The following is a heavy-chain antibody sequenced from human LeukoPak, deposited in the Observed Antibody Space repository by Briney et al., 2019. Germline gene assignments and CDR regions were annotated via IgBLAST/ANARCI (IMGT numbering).Heavy chain of an antibody. V-gene: IGHV1-18*01. CDR1: GYTFTSYG. CDR3: ARTLLITFGGVIAYYYYGMDV. J-gene: IGHJ6*02. Sequence: GASVKVSCKASGYTFTSYGISWVRQAPGQGLEWMGWISAYNGNTNYAQKLQGRVTMTTDTSTSTDYMELRSLRSDDTAVYYCARTLLITFGGVIAYYYYGMDVWGQGTTVTVSS. D-gene: IGHD3-16*02. CDR2: ISAYNGNT.